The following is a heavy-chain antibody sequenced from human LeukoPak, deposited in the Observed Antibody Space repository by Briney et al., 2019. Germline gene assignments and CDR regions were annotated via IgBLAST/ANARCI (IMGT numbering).Heavy chain of an antibody. Sequence: ASVKVSCKASGYTFTGDYMHWLRQAPGQGLEWMGRINPNSGGTNYAQKFQGRVTMTRDTSISTAYMELSRLRSDDTAVYYCARVYSSSSPTDYWGQGTLVTVSS. D-gene: IGHD6-6*01. V-gene: IGHV1-2*06. CDR1: GYTFTGDY. J-gene: IGHJ4*02. CDR2: INPNSGGT. CDR3: ARVYSSSSPTDY.